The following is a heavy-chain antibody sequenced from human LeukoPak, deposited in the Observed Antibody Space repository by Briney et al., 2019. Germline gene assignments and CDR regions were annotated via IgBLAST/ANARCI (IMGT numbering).Heavy chain of an antibody. V-gene: IGHV3-48*04. Sequence: GGSLRLSCAASGFTFSSYSMNWVRQAPGKGLEWVSYISSSSSTIYYADSVKGRFTISRDNAKNSLYLQMNNLRAEDTALYYCARDNPWEDYWGQGTLVTVSS. J-gene: IGHJ4*02. CDR3: ARDNPWEDY. D-gene: IGHD1-26*01. CDR2: ISSSSSTI. CDR1: GFTFSSYS.